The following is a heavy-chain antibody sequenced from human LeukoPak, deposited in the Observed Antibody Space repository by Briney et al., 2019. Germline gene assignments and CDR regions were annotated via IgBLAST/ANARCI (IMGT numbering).Heavy chain of an antibody. CDR3: ARGLEWLTRRHTWFDP. CDR2: IRYDGSNK. J-gene: IGHJ5*02. D-gene: IGHD3-3*01. CDR1: GFTFSSYG. Sequence: PGGSLRLSCAASGFTFSSYGMHWVRQAPGKGLEWVAFIRYDGSNKYYADSVKGRFTISRDNSKNTLYLQMNSLRADDTAVYYCARGLEWLTRRHTWFDPWGQGTLVTVSS. V-gene: IGHV3-30*02.